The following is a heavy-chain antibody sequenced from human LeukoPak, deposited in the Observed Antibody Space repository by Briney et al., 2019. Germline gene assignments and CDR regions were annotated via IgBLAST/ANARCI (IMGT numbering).Heavy chain of an antibody. CDR2: ISGSGGST. CDR3: AKAGSRLVYFDY. D-gene: IGHD3-16*01. CDR1: GFTFSSCA. V-gene: IGHV3-23*01. J-gene: IGHJ4*02. Sequence: GGSLRLSCAASGFTFSSCAMSWVRQAPGKGLEWVSAISGSGGSTYYADSVKGRFTISRDNSKNTLYLQMNSLRAEDTAVYYCAKAGSRLVYFDYWGQGTLVTVSS.